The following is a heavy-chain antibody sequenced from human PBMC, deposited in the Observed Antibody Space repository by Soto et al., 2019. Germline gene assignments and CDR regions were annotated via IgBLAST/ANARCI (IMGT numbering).Heavy chain of an antibody. J-gene: IGHJ4*02. V-gene: IGHV4-59*12. Sequence: SETLSLTCTVSGGSISTYYWSWVRQPPGKGLEWIAYVYYDGCTNFNPSLKSRVAIFVDTSKDQFSLKLRSVTAADTAVYFCARGEPYYYDTSGFEYLVYFDLWGRGTPVTVSS. CDR1: GGSISTYY. D-gene: IGHD3-22*01. CDR3: ARGEPYYYDTSGFEYLVYFDL. CDR2: VYYDGCT.